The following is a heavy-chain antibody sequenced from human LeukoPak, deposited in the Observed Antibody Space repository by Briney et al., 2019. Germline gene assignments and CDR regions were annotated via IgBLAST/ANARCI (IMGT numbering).Heavy chain of an antibody. CDR2: TRAYNGDT. CDR1: GYTFTSYG. J-gene: IGHJ4*02. D-gene: IGHD6-19*01. Sequence: ASVKVSCKASGYTFTSYGITWVRQAPGQGLEWMGWTRAYNGDTNYAQKFQGRVTMTTDTSSSTAYMELRSLRSEDTAVYYCARAPTKYNNAWGGYWGQGTLVAVSS. V-gene: IGHV1-18*01. CDR3: ARAPTKYNNAWGGY.